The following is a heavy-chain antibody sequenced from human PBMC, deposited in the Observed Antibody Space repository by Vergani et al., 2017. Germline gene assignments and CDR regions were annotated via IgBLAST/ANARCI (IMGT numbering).Heavy chain of an antibody. V-gene: IGHV3-53*02. CDR3: AIEYSSSNYYGMDV. CDR1: GFTVSSNY. Sequence: EVQLVETGGGLIQPGGSLRLSCAASGFTVSSNYMSWVCQAPGKGLEWVSVIYSGGSTYYADSVKGRFTISRDNSKNTLYLQMNSLRAEDTAVYYCAIEYSSSNYYGMDVWGQGTTVTVSS. CDR2: IYSGGST. J-gene: IGHJ6*02. D-gene: IGHD6-6*01.